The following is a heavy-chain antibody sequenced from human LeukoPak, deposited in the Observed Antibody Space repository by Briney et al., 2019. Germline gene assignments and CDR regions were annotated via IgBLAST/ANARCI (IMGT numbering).Heavy chain of an antibody. Sequence: TGGSLRLSCAASRFTFSTYGMNWIRQAPGKGLEWVSGISPSGDITYYADSVMGRFSISRDNPKSTVSLQMSSLRAEDTALYYCVRGLHWGGFDVWGQGTMVTVSS. CDR1: RFTFSTYG. D-gene: IGHD7-27*01. V-gene: IGHV3-23*01. CDR3: VRGLHWGGFDV. J-gene: IGHJ3*01. CDR2: ISPSGDIT.